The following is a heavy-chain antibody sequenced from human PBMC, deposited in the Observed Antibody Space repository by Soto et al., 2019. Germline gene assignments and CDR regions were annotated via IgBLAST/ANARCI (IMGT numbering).Heavy chain of an antibody. CDR3: ARDDEGGSYCDLGY. V-gene: IGHV3-30-3*01. J-gene: IGHJ4*02. CDR1: GSTFSSYA. D-gene: IGHD3-10*01. CDR2: ILHDGNNK. Sequence: LRLSCAASGSTFSSYAMSWVRQAPGKGLEWVAIILHDGNNKYYADSVKGRFTISRDNSKNTLYLQMNSLRTEDTAIYYCARDDEGGSYCDLGYWGQGTLVTVSS.